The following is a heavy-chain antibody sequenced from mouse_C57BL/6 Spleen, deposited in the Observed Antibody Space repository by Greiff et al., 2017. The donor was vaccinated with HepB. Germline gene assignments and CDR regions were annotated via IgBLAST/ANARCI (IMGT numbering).Heavy chain of an antibody. J-gene: IGHJ3*01. CDR1: GYTFTSYW. CDR3: ARGSNLVGFAY. CDR2: IDPSDSYT. Sequence: QVQLQQPGAELVMPGASVKLSCKASGYTFTSYWMHWVKQRPGQGLEWIGEIDPSDSYTNYNQKFKGKSTLTVDKSSSTAYMQLSSLTSEDSAVYYCARGSNLVGFAYWGQGTLVTVSA. D-gene: IGHD2-5*01. V-gene: IGHV1-69*01.